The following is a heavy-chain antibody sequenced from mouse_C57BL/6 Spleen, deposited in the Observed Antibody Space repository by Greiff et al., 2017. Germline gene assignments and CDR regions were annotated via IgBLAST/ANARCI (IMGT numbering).Heavy chain of an antibody. CDR3: ARRDSYAMDY. CDR2: INPGSGGT. CDR1: GYAFTNYL. Sequence: VQLVESGAELVRPGTSVKVSCKASGYAFTNYLIEWVKQRPGQGLEWIGVINPGSGGTNYNEKFKGKATLTADKSSSTAYMQLSSLTSEDSAVYFCARRDSYAMDYWGQGTSVTVSS. J-gene: IGHJ4*01. V-gene: IGHV1-54*01.